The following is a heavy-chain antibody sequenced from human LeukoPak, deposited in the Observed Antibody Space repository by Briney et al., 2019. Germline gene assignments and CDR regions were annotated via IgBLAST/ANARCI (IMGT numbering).Heavy chain of an antibody. D-gene: IGHD6-6*01. CDR3: ARASKHSSSSEFDY. CDR1: GGSISSYH. V-gene: IGHV4-59*01. J-gene: IGHJ4*02. Sequence: PSETLSLTCTVSGGSISSYHWSWIRQPPGKGLEWIGYIYYSGSTNYNPSLKSRVTISVDTSKNQFSLKLSSVTAADTAVYYCARASKHSSSSEFDYWGQGTLVTVSS. CDR2: IYYSGST.